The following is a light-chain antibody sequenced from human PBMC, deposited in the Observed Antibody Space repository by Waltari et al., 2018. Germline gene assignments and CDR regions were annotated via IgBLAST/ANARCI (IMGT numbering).Light chain of an antibody. J-gene: IGKJ1*01. CDR3: MQAIQNPWT. CDR1: QSLLHSNGYNY. CDR2: LGS. Sequence: DLVMPQSPLSLPVTPGEPASISSRPTQSLLHSNGYNYLDWYLQKPGKSPQLLIYLGSNRASGVPDRFSGSGSGTDFTLKINRVEAEDVGVYYCMQAIQNPWTFGQGTKVEIK. V-gene: IGKV2-28*01.